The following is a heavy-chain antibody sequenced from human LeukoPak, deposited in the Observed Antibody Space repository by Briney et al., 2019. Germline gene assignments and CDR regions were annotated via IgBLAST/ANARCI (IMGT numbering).Heavy chain of an antibody. CDR3: AREGYSYGYRTGYFDY. CDR1: GFTFSSYA. D-gene: IGHD5-18*01. Sequence: PGGSLRLSCAASGFTFSSYAMHWVRQAPGKGLEWVAVISYDGSNKYHADSVKGRFTISRDNSKNTLYLQMNSLRAEDTAVYYCAREGYSYGYRTGYFDYWGQGTLVTVSS. CDR2: ISYDGSNK. J-gene: IGHJ4*02. V-gene: IGHV3-30-3*01.